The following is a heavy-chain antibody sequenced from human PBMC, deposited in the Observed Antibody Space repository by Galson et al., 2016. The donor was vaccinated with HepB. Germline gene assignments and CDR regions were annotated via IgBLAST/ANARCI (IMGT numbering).Heavy chain of an antibody. D-gene: IGHD6-19*01. CDR3: ARVRCSSGCKLPFY. Sequence: SLRLSCAASGFTFINYVMTWVRQVPGKGLDWVSSIRSGGGVAYSDSVKGRFTISRDNAKNSLYLQMNSLRAEDTAVYYCARVRCSSGCKLPFYWGQGTLVTVSS. CDR2: IRSGGGVA. CDR1: GFTFINYV. J-gene: IGHJ4*02. V-gene: IGHV3-11*04.